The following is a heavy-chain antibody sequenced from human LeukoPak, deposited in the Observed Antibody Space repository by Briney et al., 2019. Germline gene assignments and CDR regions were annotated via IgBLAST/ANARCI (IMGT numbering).Heavy chain of an antibody. V-gene: IGHV1-2*02. Sequence: GASVRVSCKASGYTFTGYYMHWVRQAPGQGLEWMGWINPNSGGTNYAQKFQGRVTMTRDTSISTAYMELSRLRSDDTALYYCAKDIHPTGANLVDWGQGTLVTVSS. CDR1: GYTFTGYY. J-gene: IGHJ4*02. D-gene: IGHD2-15*01. CDR3: AKDIHPTGANLVD. CDR2: INPNSGGT.